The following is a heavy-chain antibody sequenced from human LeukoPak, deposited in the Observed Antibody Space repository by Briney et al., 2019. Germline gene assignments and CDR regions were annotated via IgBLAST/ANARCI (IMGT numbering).Heavy chain of an antibody. J-gene: IGHJ6*03. Sequence: SETLSLTCTVSGYSISSVYYWGWIRQPPGKGLEWIGNNSGSTYYKPFLKSRVTISGDTSKNQFSLKLSSVTAADTAVYYCASPRAKSSSWPSCYYYYMDVWGKGTTVTVSS. CDR1: GYSISSVYY. V-gene: IGHV4-38-2*02. CDR2: NSGST. CDR3: ASPRAKSSSWPSCYYYYMDV. D-gene: IGHD6-13*01.